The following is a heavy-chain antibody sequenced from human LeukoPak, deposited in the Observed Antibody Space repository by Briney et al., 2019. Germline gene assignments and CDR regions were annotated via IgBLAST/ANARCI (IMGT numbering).Heavy chain of an antibody. V-gene: IGHV4-39*01. J-gene: IGHJ4*02. CDR1: GGPISSSSYY. CDR3: AADSGGYYYFDQ. CDR2: LYYSGST. Sequence: SETLSLTCTVSGGPISSSSYYWVWIRQPPGKGLEWIGSLYYSGSTYYNPSLKSRLNISADTSKSQFSLQLTSATAADTAVYFCAADSGGYYYFDQWGQGTLVTVSS. D-gene: IGHD3-22*01.